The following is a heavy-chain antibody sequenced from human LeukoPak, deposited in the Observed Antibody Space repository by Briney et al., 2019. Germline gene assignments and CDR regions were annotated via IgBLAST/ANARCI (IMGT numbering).Heavy chain of an antibody. Sequence: GGSLRLSCAASGLTFSSYAMSWVRQAPGKGLEWVAVIWYDGSEKYYAESVKGRFTISRDNSKNMLYLQIYSLRTEDTALYYCARYGNLKVLDIWGQGTMVTVPS. CDR3: ARYGNLKVLDI. V-gene: IGHV3-33*08. CDR2: IWYDGSEK. D-gene: IGHD1-14*01. CDR1: GLTFSSYA. J-gene: IGHJ3*02.